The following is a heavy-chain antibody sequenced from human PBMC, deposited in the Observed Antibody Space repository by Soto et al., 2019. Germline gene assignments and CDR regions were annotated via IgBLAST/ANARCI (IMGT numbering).Heavy chain of an antibody. CDR3: AHLSQLNTLKIEK. CDR2: IYWDDDK. D-gene: IGHD1-1*01. Sequence: QITLKESGPTLVKPTQTLTLTCTFSGFSLSNPGVGVGWIRQPPGKALEWLAHIYWDDDKRFSPSLKSRLTITKATSKSQVVLTVSNMDPVDRGTYYCAHLSQLNTLKIEKWGQGLLVSVSS. CDR1: GFSLSNPGVG. V-gene: IGHV2-5*02. J-gene: IGHJ4*02.